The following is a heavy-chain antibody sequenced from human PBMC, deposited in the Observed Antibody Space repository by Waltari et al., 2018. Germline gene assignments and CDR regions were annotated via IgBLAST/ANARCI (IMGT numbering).Heavy chain of an antibody. V-gene: IGHV4-38-2*01. Sequence: QVQLQESGPGLVKPSETLSLTCAVSGYSISSGYYWGWIRQPPGKGLEWIGSIYHSGRTYYNPSLKSRVTISVDTSKNQFSLKLSSVTAADTAVYYCAINDSSGRDAFDIWGQGTMVTVSS. CDR3: AINDSSGRDAFDI. J-gene: IGHJ3*02. D-gene: IGHD3-22*01. CDR2: IYHSGRT. CDR1: GYSISSGYY.